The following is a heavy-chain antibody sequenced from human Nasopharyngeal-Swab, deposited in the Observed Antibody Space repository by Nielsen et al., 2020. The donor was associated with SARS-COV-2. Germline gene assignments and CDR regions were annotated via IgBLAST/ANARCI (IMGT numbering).Heavy chain of an antibody. CDR3: AHRRTTVTVNNAFDI. D-gene: IGHD4-17*01. Sequence: SGPTLVQPTATLRLTCTFSGFSLATSGVGVGWLRPPPGKAPEWLALINWDNDEKYSPPLKNRLTIRQDNSKNQVFLTMTNMGPDDTGTYFCAHRRTTVTVNNAFDIWGPGTLVTLSS. CDR2: INWDNDE. V-gene: IGHV2-5*02. CDR1: GFSLATSGVG. J-gene: IGHJ3*02.